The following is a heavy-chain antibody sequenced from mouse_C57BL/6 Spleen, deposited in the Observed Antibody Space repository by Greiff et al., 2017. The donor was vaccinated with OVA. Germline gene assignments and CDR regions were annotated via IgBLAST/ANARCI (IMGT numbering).Heavy chain of an antibody. V-gene: IGHV5-17*01. Sequence: EVNLVDSGGGLVMPGGSLKLSCAASGFTFSDYGMHWVRQAPEKGLEWVAYISSGSSTIYYADTVKGRFTISRDNAKNTLFLQMTSLRSEDTAMYYCARPQLGFAYWGQGTLVTVSA. CDR3: ARPQLGFAY. CDR2: ISSGSSTI. CDR1: GFTFSDYG. D-gene: IGHD2-12*01. J-gene: IGHJ3*01.